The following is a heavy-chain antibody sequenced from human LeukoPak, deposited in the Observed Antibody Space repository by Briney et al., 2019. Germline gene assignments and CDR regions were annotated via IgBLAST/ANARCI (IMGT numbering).Heavy chain of an antibody. J-gene: IGHJ3*02. CDR2: ISGNADTT. D-gene: IGHD3-22*01. Sequence: GGSLRLSCAASGFTFSGYDMTWVRQAPGKGPEWVSRISGNADTTYYADSVKGRFTISRDNSKNTLYVQMNSLRAEDTAVYYCARRAGRPYYYDTSGDAFDIWGQGTMVTVSS. CDR3: ARRAGRPYYYDTSGDAFDI. V-gene: IGHV3-23*01. CDR1: GFTFSGYD.